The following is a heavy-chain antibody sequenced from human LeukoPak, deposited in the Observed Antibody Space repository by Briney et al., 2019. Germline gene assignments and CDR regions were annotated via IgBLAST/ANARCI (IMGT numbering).Heavy chain of an antibody. CDR2: ISPIFATA. CDR1: GGTFSSYA. D-gene: IGHD1-14*01. V-gene: IGHV1-69*05. CDR3: ARVTPGWYFDL. J-gene: IGHJ2*01. Sequence: ASVKVSCTASGGTFSSYAISWVRQAPGQGLEGMGGISPIFATANSAQKFQGRVTITTDESTSTAYMELSSLRSEDTAVYYCARVTPGWYFDLWGRGTLVTVSS.